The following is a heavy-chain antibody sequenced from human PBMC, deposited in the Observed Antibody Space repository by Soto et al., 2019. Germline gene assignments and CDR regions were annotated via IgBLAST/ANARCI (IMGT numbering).Heavy chain of an antibody. Sequence: QVQLVQSGPEVKKPGASVKVSCKTSGYTFTSYVINWVRQAPGQGLEWMGFSTHTGNTNYAQKFQGRVAFTSDSSTSTAYMEVRGLRADDTAVYYCARSGEHPLEFWGQGTPVTISS. D-gene: IGHD3-10*01. CDR3: ARSGEHPLEF. CDR1: GYTFTSYV. J-gene: IGHJ4*02. V-gene: IGHV1-18*01. CDR2: STHTGNT.